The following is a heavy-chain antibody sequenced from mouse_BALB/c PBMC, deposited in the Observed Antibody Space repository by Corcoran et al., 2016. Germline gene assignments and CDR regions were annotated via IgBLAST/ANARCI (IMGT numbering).Heavy chain of an antibody. CDR1: GFSLSTSGMG. Sequence: QVTLKESGPGILQPSQTLSLTCSFSGFSLSTSGMGVSWIRQPSGKGLEWLANIYWDDDKRYNPSLKSRLTISKDTSRNQVFLKITSVDTAETATYYCARSELGQRGWCAYWGQGTLVTVSA. V-gene: IGHV8-12*01. CDR3: ARSELGQRGWCAY. J-gene: IGHJ3*01. CDR2: IYWDDDK. D-gene: IGHD4-1*01.